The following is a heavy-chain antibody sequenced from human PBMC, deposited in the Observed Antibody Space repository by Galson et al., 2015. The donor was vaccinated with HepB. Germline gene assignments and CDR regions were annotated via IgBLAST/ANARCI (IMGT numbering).Heavy chain of an antibody. J-gene: IGHJ3*02. CDR3: ARGSSGAFDI. CDR2: IYGDGSST. V-gene: IGHV3-74*01. Sequence: SLRLSCAASGFTFSSYWMLWVRQAPGKGLVWVSLIYGDGSSTSADSVKGRFTLSRDNAKNTLYLQMNSLRAEDTAVYYCARGSSGAFDIWGQGTMVTVSS. D-gene: IGHD6-6*01. CDR1: GFTFSSYW.